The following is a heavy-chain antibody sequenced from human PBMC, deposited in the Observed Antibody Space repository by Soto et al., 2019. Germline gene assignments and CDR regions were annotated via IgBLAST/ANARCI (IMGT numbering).Heavy chain of an antibody. V-gene: IGHV4-39*07. Sequence: SETLSLTCTVSGGSISSSSYYWGWIRQPPGKGLEWIGSIYYSGSTYYNPSLKSRVTISVDTSKNQFSLKLSSVTAADTAVYYCARRPRYSYEGYFDYWGQGTLVTVSS. CDR1: GGSISSSSYY. CDR2: IYYSGST. J-gene: IGHJ4*02. CDR3: ARRPRYSYEGYFDY. D-gene: IGHD5-18*01.